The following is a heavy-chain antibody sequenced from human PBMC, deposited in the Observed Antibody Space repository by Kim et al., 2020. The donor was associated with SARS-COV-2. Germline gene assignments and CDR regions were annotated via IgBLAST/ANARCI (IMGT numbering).Heavy chain of an antibody. CDR3: ARTPYSSGWYADRYFDL. CDR2: INHSGST. J-gene: IGHJ2*01. Sequence: SETLSLTCAVYGGSFSGYYWSWIRQPPGKGLEWIGAINHSGSTNYNPSLKSRVTISVDTSKNQFSLKLSSVTAADTAVYYCARTPYSSGWYADRYFDLWGRGTLVTVSS. D-gene: IGHD6-19*01. V-gene: IGHV4-34*01. CDR1: GGSFSGYY.